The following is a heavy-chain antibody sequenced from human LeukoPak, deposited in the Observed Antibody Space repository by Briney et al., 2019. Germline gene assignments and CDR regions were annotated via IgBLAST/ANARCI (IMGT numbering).Heavy chain of an antibody. D-gene: IGHD3-22*01. CDR3: ARDHYDSSGYSLHAFDI. V-gene: IGHV4-34*01. J-gene: IGHJ3*02. Sequence: SETLSLTCAVYGGSFSGYYWSWIRQPPGKGLEWIGEINHSGSTKYNPSLKSRVTISVDTSKNQFSLKLSSVTAADTAVYYCARDHYDSSGYSLHAFDIWGQGTMVTVSS. CDR1: GGSFSGYY. CDR2: INHSGST.